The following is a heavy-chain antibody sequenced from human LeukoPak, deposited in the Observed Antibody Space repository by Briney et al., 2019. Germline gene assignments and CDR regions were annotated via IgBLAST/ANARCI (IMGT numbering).Heavy chain of an antibody. Sequence: SETLSLTCSVSGGSISSSSSYWGWIRQPPGKGLEWIGSIYYSGSSFDNPALKSRVTISVDTSKNQFSLKLSSVTAADTAVYYCARHRSGWLQSSFDYWGQGTLVTVSS. J-gene: IGHJ4*02. V-gene: IGHV4-39*01. CDR2: IYYSGSS. D-gene: IGHD5-24*01. CDR3: ARHRSGWLQSSFDY. CDR1: GGSISSSSSY.